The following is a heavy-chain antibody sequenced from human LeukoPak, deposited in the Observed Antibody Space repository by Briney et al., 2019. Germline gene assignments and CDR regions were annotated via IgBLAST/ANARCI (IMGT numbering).Heavy chain of an antibody. CDR1: GFTFSNAW. D-gene: IGHD2-15*01. Sequence: GGSLRLSCAASGFTFSNAWMSWVRQAPGKGLEWVGRIKSKTDGGTTDYAAPVKGRFTISRDDSKNTLYLQMNSLRAEDTAVYYCVSRYCSGGSCYTFDYWGQGTLVTVSS. J-gene: IGHJ4*02. V-gene: IGHV3-15*01. CDR3: VSRYCSGGSCYTFDY. CDR2: IKSKTDGGTT.